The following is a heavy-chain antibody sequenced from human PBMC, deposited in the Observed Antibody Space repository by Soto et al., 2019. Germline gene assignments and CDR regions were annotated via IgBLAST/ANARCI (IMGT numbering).Heavy chain of an antibody. V-gene: IGHV4-61*01. CDR1: GGSVSSGSYY. CDR3: ARYAMAPYYFDY. Sequence: SETLSLTCTVSGGSVSSGSYYWSWIRQPPGKGLEWIGYIYYSGSTNYNPSLKSRVTISVDTSKNQFSLKLSSVTAADTAVYYCARYAMAPYYFDYWGQGTLVTVSS. CDR2: IYYSGST. D-gene: IGHD5-18*01. J-gene: IGHJ4*02.